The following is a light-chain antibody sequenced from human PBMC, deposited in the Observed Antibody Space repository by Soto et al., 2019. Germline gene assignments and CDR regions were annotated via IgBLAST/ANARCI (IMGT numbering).Light chain of an antibody. Sequence: ETVLTQSPAILSLSPGERATLSCRASQSVDTYLVWYQQKPGQAPRLLIYDASNRATGIPTRFSGTGSGTDFTLTISRLEPEDFAVYYCQQRSDWPGTFGQGTKLEI. CDR1: QSVDTY. CDR3: QQRSDWPGT. V-gene: IGKV3-11*01. CDR2: DAS. J-gene: IGKJ2*01.